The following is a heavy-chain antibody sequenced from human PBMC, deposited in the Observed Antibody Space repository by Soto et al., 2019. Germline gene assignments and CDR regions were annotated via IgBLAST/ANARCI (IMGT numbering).Heavy chain of an antibody. CDR2: ISISGGNT. J-gene: IGHJ4*02. V-gene: IGHV3-23*01. CDR1: GFTFNNYA. D-gene: IGHD1-26*01. CDR3: AKVRGGSYWTGFDY. Sequence: EVQLLESGGGLVQPGGSPGLSCAASGFTFNNYAMNWVRQAPGKGLEWVSTISISGGNTYYADSVKGRFTISRDNSKNTLSLQMNSLRAEDTAVYYCAKVRGGSYWTGFDYWGQGTLVTVSS.